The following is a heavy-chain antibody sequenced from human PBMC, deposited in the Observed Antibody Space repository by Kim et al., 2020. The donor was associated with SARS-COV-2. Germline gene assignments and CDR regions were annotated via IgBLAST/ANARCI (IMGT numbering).Heavy chain of an antibody. V-gene: IGHV6-1*01. CDR3: ARVVKGLWFGETYAFDI. Sequence: VKSRITINPDTSKNQFSLQLNSVTPEDTAVYYCARVVKGLWFGETYAFDIWGQGTMVTVSS. D-gene: IGHD3-10*01. J-gene: IGHJ3*02.